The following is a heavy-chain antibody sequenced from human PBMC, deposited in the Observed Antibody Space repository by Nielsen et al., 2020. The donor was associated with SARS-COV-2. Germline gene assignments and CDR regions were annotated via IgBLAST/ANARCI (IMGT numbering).Heavy chain of an antibody. D-gene: IGHD6-13*01. CDR2: INPSGGST. CDR3: ARVAAAGTYYYYYYMDV. CDR1: GYTFTSYY. V-gene: IGHV1-46*01. J-gene: IGHJ6*03. Sequence: ASVKVSCKASGYTFTSYYMHWVRQAPGQGLEWMGIINPSGGSTSYAQKFQGRVTMTRDTSTSTVYMELSSLRSDDTAVYYCARVAAAGTYYYYYYMDVWGKGTTVTVSS.